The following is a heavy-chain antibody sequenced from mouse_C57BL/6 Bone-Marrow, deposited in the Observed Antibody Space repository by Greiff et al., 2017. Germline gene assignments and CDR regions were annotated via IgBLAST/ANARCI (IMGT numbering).Heavy chain of an antibody. D-gene: IGHD2-2*01. CDR3: ANDLLWLRRYYYAMDY. CDR1: GYTFTDYN. Sequence: EVQLQQSGPELVKPGASVKMSCKASGYTFTDYNMHWVKQSHGKSLEWIGYINPNNGGTSYNQKFKGKATLTVNKSSSTAYMELRSLTSEDSAVYYCANDLLWLRRYYYAMDYWGQETSVTVSS. V-gene: IGHV1-22*01. CDR2: INPNNGGT. J-gene: IGHJ4*01.